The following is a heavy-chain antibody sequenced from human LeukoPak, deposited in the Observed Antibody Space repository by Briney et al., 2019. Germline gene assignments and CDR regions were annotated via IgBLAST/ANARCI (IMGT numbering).Heavy chain of an antibody. CDR2: IYSDGTT. CDR1: GFTVSNNY. J-gene: IGHJ5*02. V-gene: IGHV3-53*01. Sequence: AGGSLRLSCGASGFTVSNNYMSWVRQAPGKKLEWVSDIYSDGTTFYADSVKGRFTISRDNSKNTLYLQMNSLRAEDTAVYYCAKGADDVPDLFRVVWFDPWGQGTLVTVSS. D-gene: IGHD2-2*01. CDR3: AKGADDVPDLFRVVWFDP.